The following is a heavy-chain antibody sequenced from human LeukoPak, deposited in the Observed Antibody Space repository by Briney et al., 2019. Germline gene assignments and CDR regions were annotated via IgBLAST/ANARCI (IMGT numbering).Heavy chain of an antibody. CDR2: INHSGST. CDR1: GGSFSGHY. V-gene: IGHV4-34*01. CDR3: ARPRYGSGSLDS. D-gene: IGHD3-10*01. J-gene: IGHJ4*02. Sequence: AETLSLTCAVYGGSFSGHYWTWIRQPPGKGLEWIGEINHSGSTTYNPSLNNRVTISVDTSKNQFSLKLSSVTAADTAVYYCARPRYGSGSLDSWGQGTLVTVSS.